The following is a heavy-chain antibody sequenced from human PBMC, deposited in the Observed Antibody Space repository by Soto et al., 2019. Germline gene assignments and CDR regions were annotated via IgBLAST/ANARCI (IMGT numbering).Heavy chain of an antibody. Sequence: SETLSLTCTVSGGSISSYYWSWIRQPPGKGLEWIGYIYYSGSTNYNPSLKSRVTISVDTSKNQFSLKLSSVTAADTAVYYCARGYSSSSSGHLFDYWGQGTLVTVSS. D-gene: IGHD6-6*01. V-gene: IGHV4-59*01. J-gene: IGHJ4*02. CDR2: IYYSGST. CDR1: GGSISSYY. CDR3: ARGYSSSSSGHLFDY.